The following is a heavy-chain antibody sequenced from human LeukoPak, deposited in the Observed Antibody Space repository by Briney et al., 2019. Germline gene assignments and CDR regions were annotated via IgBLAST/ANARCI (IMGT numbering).Heavy chain of an antibody. Sequence: SETLSLTCTVSGVSISSGGYYWSWIRQHPGKGLEWIGYIYYSGSTYYNPSLKSRVAISLDTSKNQFSLKLSFVTAADTAVYYCAKYDYYDSSGYFYAGDWGQGTLVTVSS. CDR3: AKYDYYDSSGYFYAGD. D-gene: IGHD3-22*01. CDR1: GVSISSGGYY. CDR2: IYYSGST. V-gene: IGHV4-31*03. J-gene: IGHJ1*01.